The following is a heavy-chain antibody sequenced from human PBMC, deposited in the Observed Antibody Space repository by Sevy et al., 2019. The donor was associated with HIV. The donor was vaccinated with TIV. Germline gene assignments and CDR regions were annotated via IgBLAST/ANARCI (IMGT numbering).Heavy chain of an antibody. Sequence: SETLSLTCTVSGGPISNPDYNWSWIRQSPGKDLEWLGYIYYSGNTYYSPSLRSPISISIDTSKNQFSLTLMSVTAADTAVYFCARVTGPFGCLDPWGQGALVTVSS. J-gene: IGHJ5*02. CDR3: ARVTGPFGCLDP. D-gene: IGHD3-9*01. CDR2: IYYSGNT. CDR1: GGPISNPDYN. V-gene: IGHV4-30-4*01.